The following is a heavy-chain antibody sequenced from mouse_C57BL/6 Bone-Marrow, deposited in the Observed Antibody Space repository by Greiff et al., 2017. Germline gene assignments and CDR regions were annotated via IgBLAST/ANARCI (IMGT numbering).Heavy chain of an antibody. CDR2: IDPSDSYT. D-gene: IGHD3-2*02. V-gene: IGHV1-50*01. J-gene: IGHJ3*01. CDR1: GYTFTSYW. CDR3: ARSGVAY. Sequence: QVQLQQPGAELVKPGASVKLSCKASGYTFTSYWMQWVKQRPGQGLEWIGEIDPSDSYTNYNQKFKGKATLTVATSSSTAYMQLSSLTSEESAVYYCARSGVAYWGQGTLVTVSA.